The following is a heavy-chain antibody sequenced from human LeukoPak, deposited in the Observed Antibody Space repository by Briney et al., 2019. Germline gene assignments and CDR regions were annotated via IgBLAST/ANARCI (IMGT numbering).Heavy chain of an antibody. V-gene: IGHV3-23*01. J-gene: IGHJ4*02. CDR3: VKDLGRYRNNCFDY. Sequence: GGSLRLSCAASGFTFRNYAMSWVRQAPEKELKWVSTISGSGGGTYYADSVKGRFTISRDDSKNTLYLQMNSLRAEDTAVYYCVKDLGRYRNNCFDYWGQGTLVTVSS. D-gene: IGHD1-26*01. CDR1: GFTFRNYA. CDR2: ISGSGGGT.